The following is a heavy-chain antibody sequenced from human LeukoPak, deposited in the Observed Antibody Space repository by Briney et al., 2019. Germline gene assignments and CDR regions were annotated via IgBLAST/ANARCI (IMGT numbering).Heavy chain of an antibody. CDR3: ARRDLGYGSGSYFPSDDY. J-gene: IGHJ4*02. CDR1: GGTFSSYA. Sequence: ASVKVSCKASGGTFSSYAISWVRQAPGQGLEWMGGIIPIFGTANYAQKFQGRVTITADESTSTAYMELSSLRSEDTAVYYCARRDLGYGSGSYFPSDDYWGQGTLVTVSS. CDR2: IIPIFGTA. D-gene: IGHD3-10*01. V-gene: IGHV1-69*01.